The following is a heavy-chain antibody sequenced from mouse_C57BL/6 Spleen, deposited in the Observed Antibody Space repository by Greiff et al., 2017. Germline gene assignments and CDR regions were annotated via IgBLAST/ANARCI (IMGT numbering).Heavy chain of an antibody. V-gene: IGHV1-54*01. CDR3: ASGLLRYGYLEG. Sequence: QVQLQQSGAELVRPGTSVKVSCKASGYAFTNYLIEWVKQRPGQGLEWIGVINPGSGGTNYNEKFKGKATLTADKSSSTAYMQLSSLTSEDSAVYFCASGLLRYGYLEGWAKGTTVTVSS. CDR1: GYAFTNYL. D-gene: IGHD2-3*01. J-gene: IGHJ1*03. CDR2: INPGSGGT.